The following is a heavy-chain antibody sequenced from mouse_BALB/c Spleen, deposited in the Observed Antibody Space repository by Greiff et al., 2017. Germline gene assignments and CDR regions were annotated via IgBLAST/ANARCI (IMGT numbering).Heavy chain of an antibody. V-gene: IGHV1-18*01. J-gene: IGHJ3*01. D-gene: IGHD1-1*01. CDR1: GYTFTDYN. Sequence: VQLQQSGPELVKPGASVKIPCKASGYTFTDYNMYWVKQSHGKSLEWIGDINPNNGGTIYNQKFKGKATLTVDKSSSTAYMELRSLTSEDTAVYYCARPHYYGSSYGCAYWGQGTLVTVSA. CDR3: ARPHYYGSSYGCAY. CDR2: INPNNGGT.